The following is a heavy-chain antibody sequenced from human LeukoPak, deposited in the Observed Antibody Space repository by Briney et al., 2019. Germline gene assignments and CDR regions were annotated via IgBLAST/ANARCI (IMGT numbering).Heavy chain of an antibody. D-gene: IGHD1-26*01. CDR2: INPGGGST. CDR1: GYTFTSYY. V-gene: IGHV1-46*01. J-gene: IGHJ4*02. Sequence: ASVKVSCKASGYTFTSYYMHWVRQAPGQGLEWMGIINPGGGSTSYAQKFQGRVTMTMDTSISTAYMELSRLRSDDTAVYYCASVGATTTFDYWGQGTLVTVSS. CDR3: ASVGATTTFDY.